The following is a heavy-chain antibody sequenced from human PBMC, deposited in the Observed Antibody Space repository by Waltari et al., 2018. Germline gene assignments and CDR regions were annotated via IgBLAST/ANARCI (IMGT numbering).Heavy chain of an antibody. Sequence: QVQLVQSGAEVKKPGASVKVSCKASGYIFTGYYMHGVRQAPGQGLEWMGWINPNSGGTNYAQRFQGRVTMTRDTSISTVYMELSSLRSDDTAVYYCARCLAGLRFLQWLHFDSWGQGTLVTVSS. D-gene: IGHD3-3*01. CDR1: GYIFTGYY. V-gene: IGHV1-2*02. CDR3: ARCLAGLRFLQWLHFDS. CDR2: INPNSGGT. J-gene: IGHJ4*02.